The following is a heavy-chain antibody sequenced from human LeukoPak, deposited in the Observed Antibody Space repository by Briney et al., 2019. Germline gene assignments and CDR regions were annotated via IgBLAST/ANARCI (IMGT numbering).Heavy chain of an antibody. CDR1: GFTFSDYY. CDR3: ARGSYSSSLVYFDY. CDR2: ISSSGSTI. D-gene: IGHD6-6*01. Sequence: GASLRLSCAASGFTFSDYYMSWIRQAPGKGLEWVSYISSSGSTIYYADSVKGRFTISRDNAKNSLYLQMNSLRAEDTAVYYCARGSYSSSLVYFDYWGQGTLVTVSS. V-gene: IGHV3-11*01. J-gene: IGHJ4*02.